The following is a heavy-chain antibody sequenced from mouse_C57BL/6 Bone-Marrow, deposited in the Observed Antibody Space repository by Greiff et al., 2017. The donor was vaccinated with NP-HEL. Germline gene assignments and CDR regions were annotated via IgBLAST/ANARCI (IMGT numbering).Heavy chain of an antibody. CDR1: GYTFTGYW. CDR2: ILPGSGST. Sequence: QVHVQQSGPELVKPGASVKLSCKATGYTFTGYWIEWVKQRPGHGLEWIGEILPGSGSTNYNQKFQGKATFTADTSSNPAYMQLSDLATEDSASDYTAVEYDYDLCWGKGTTLTVSS. D-gene: IGHD2-4*01. J-gene: IGHJ2*01. CDR3: AVEYDYDLC. V-gene: IGHV1-9*01.